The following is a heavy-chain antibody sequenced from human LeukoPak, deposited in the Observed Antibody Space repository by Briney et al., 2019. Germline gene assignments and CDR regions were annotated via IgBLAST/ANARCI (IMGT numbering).Heavy chain of an antibody. CDR1: GFTFSSCW. D-gene: IGHD3-3*01. V-gene: IGHV3-7*01. J-gene: IGHJ3*02. Sequence: GGSLRLSCAASGFTFSSCWMSWVRQAPGKGLEWVANIKQDGSEKYYVDSVKGRFTISRDNAKNSLYLQMNSLRAEDTAVYYCARDPVYYDFWSGYRPLYAFDIWGQGTMVTVSS. CDR2: IKQDGSEK. CDR3: ARDPVYYDFWSGYRPLYAFDI.